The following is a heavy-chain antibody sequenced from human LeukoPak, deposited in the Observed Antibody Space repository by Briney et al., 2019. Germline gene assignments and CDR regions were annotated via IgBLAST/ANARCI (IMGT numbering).Heavy chain of an antibody. V-gene: IGHV3-30*02. CDR2: IRYDGSNK. CDR1: GFTFSSYG. CDR3: AKEFESYGSGTHFDY. Sequence: TGGSLRLSCETSGFTFSSYGMHWVRQAPGKGLEWVAFIRYDGSNKYYADSVKGRFTISRDNSKNTLYLQMNSLRAEDTAVYYCAKEFESYGSGTHFDYWGQGTLVTVSS. D-gene: IGHD3-10*01. J-gene: IGHJ4*02.